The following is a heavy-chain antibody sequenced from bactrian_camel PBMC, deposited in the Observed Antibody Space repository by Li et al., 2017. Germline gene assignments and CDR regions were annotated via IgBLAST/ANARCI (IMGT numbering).Heavy chain of an antibody. CDR3: GRGFSKGFGPNCQYNF. CDR2: VDSDGRR. V-gene: IGHV3S9*01. J-gene: IGHJ4*01. CDR1: GYTYSDYC. D-gene: IGHD1*01. Sequence: HVQLVESGGGSVQSGGSLRLSCAASGYTYSDYCMAWFRQAPGKEHEGVASVDSDGRRRYADSVKGRFTISQDNAQNTVYLQMNSLKPEDTATYYCGRGFSKGFGPNCQYNFSGRGTQVTVS.